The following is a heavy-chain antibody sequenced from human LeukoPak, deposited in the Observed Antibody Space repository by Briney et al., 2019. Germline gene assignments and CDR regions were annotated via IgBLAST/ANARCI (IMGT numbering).Heavy chain of an antibody. V-gene: IGHV3-15*01. J-gene: IGHJ5*02. D-gene: IGHD4-17*01. CDR1: GFTFSNAW. Sequence: GGSLRLSCAASGFTFSNAWMSWVRQAPGKGLEWVGRIKSKTDGWTTDYAAPVKSRFTISRDDSKNTLYLQMNSLKTEDTAVYYCTTDRRSWGQGTLVTVSS. CDR3: TTDRRS. CDR2: IKSKTDGWTT.